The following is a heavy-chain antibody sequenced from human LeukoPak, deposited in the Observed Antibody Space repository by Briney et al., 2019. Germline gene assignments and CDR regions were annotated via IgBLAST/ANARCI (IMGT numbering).Heavy chain of an antibody. Sequence: PSETLSLTCTVSGGSISSYYWSWIRQPPGKGLEWIGYIYYSGSTNYNPSLKSRVTISVDTSKNQFSLKLSSVTAADTAVYYCARDLVVPAAIDHYYYIDVWGKGTTVTVSS. CDR3: ARDLVVPAAIDHYYYIDV. CDR2: IYYSGST. J-gene: IGHJ6*03. D-gene: IGHD2-2*02. V-gene: IGHV4-59*01. CDR1: GGSISSYY.